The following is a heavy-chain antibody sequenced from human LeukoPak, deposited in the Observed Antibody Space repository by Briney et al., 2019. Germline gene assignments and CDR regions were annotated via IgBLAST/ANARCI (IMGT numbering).Heavy chain of an antibody. CDR1: GGSISSGSYY. D-gene: IGHD6-13*01. V-gene: IGHV4-61*02. CDR2: IYTSGST. CDR3: ARVTYSSSWYNYYYYYMDV. Sequence: SETLSLTCTVSGGSISSGSYYWSWIRQPAGKGLEWIGRIYTSGSTNYNPSLKSRVTISVDTSKNQFSLKLSSVTAADTAVYYCARVTYSSSWYNYYYYYMDVWGKGTTVTVSS. J-gene: IGHJ6*03.